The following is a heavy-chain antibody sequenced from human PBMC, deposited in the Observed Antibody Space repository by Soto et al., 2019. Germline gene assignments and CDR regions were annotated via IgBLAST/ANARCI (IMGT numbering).Heavy chain of an antibody. J-gene: IGHJ4*02. D-gene: IGHD1-26*01. CDR2: IRSKANSYLI. V-gene: IGHV3-73*02. CDR3: ARGGEMGLNDY. CDR1: GFTFSDSA. Sequence: EVQLVESGGGLVQPGGSLRLSCAASGFTFSDSAMHWVRQASGKGLEGIARIRSKANSYLIAYDESVRGRFIISRDDSKNTAYLKMNNLKTEDSAMYYCARGGEMGLNDYWGKGTLVTVS.